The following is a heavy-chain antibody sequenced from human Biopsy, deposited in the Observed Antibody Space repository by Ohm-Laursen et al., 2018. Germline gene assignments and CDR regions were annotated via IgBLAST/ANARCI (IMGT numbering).Heavy chain of an antibody. J-gene: IGHJ1*01. Sequence: ASVKVSCKVSGGTFSNYAISWVRQAPGQGLEWLGGNIPILGTGNYAQKFQDRVTVAADTSASTATMELRSLRSDDTAVYYCATKLTGYFHHWGQGTLVIVSS. D-gene: IGHD3-9*01. V-gene: IGHV1-69*06. CDR2: NIPILGTG. CDR3: ATKLTGYFHH. CDR1: GGTFSNYA.